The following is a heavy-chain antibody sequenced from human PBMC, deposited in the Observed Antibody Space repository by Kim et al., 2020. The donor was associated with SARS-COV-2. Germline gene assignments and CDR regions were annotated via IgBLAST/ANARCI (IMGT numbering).Heavy chain of an antibody. V-gene: IGHV4-59*01. D-gene: IGHD3-16*01. Sequence: PSLKSRVPLSVDTSKNQFSLQLISVTAADTAVYYGARVRGEIGGKSYFDYWGQGTLVTVSS. J-gene: IGHJ4*02. CDR3: ARVRGEIGGKSYFDY.